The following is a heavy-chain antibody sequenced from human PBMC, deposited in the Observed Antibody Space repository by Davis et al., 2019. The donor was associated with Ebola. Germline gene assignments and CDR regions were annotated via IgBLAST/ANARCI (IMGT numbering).Heavy chain of an antibody. CDR1: GFTFSSYG. J-gene: IGHJ4*02. D-gene: IGHD6-19*01. CDR3: ARGQWLPHDYYFDY. CDR2: ISYDGSNK. V-gene: IGHV3-30*19. Sequence: GGSLRLSCAASGFTFSSYGTHWVRQAPGKGLEWVAVISYDGSNKYYADSVKGRFTISRDNSKNTLYLQMNSLRAEDTAVYYCARGQWLPHDYYFDYWGQGTLVTVSS.